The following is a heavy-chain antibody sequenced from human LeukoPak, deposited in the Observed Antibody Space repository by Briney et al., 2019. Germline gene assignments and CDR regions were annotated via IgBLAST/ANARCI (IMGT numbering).Heavy chain of an antibody. CDR3: ATHYITSGWYYFDY. D-gene: IGHD6-19*01. Sequence: SETLSLTCTVSGGSISSYFWSWIRQSPGKGLEWIGYVFYSGSTNHNPSLKSRVTISVDTSKNQFSLRLTSVTAADTAVYYCATHYITSGWYYFDYWGQGTLVTVSS. J-gene: IGHJ4*02. V-gene: IGHV4-59*01. CDR2: VFYSGST. CDR1: GGSISSYF.